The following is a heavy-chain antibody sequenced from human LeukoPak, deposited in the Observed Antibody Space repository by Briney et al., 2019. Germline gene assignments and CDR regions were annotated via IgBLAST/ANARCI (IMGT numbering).Heavy chain of an antibody. J-gene: IGHJ4*02. CDR3: AGGQRQYGYGYYLDY. CDR1: GGSFSIGGYY. Sequence: SETLSLTCTVSGGSFSIGGYYGTWIRKPPGKGRGGMGYIFCSGSTNYNPSLKSRVTISVDTSKNQFSLKLSSVTAADTAVYYCAGGQRQYGYGYYLDYWGQGTLVTVSS. CDR2: IFCSGST. V-gene: IGHV4-61*08. D-gene: IGHD5-18*01.